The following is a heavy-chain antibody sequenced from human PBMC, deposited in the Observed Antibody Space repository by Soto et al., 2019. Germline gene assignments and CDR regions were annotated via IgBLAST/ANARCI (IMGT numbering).Heavy chain of an antibody. CDR3: ARDLVTYDFWSGYPTRYYFDY. V-gene: IGHV3-7*01. Sequence: GGSLRLSCAASGFTFSSYWMSWVRQAPGKGLEWVANIKQDGSEKYYVDSVKGRFTISRDNAKNSLYLQMNSLRAEDTAVYYCARDLVTYDFWSGYPTRYYFDYWGQGTLVTVSS. D-gene: IGHD3-3*01. J-gene: IGHJ4*02. CDR2: IKQDGSEK. CDR1: GFTFSSYW.